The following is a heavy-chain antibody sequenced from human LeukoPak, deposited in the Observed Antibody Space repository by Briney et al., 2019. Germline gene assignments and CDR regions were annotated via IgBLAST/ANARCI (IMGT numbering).Heavy chain of an antibody. CDR2: INPNSGGT. CDR3: ARLSRILTPGSPYVFDI. Sequence: GASVKVSCKASGYTFTGYYLHWVRQAPGQGLEWMGWINPNSGGTNDAHKFQGRVTMTRDTYITTVYMELSGLRAEDTAVHYYARLSRILTPGSPYVFDIWSQGTMVTVSS. J-gene: IGHJ3*02. D-gene: IGHD2/OR15-2a*01. V-gene: IGHV1-2*07. CDR1: GYTFTGYY.